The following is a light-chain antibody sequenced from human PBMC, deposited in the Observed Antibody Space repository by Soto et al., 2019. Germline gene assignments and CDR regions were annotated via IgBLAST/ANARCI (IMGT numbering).Light chain of an antibody. J-gene: IGLJ3*02. CDR3: CLYAGSSTWV. V-gene: IGLV2-23*01. CDR1: SSDVGSYNL. CDR2: EGS. Sequence: QSALTQPASVSGSPGQSITISCTGTSSDVGSYNLVSWYQQHPGKAPKLMIYEGSKRPSGVSNRFSGSKSGNTASLTISGLKAEDEADYYCCLYAGSSTWVFGGGTKLTVL.